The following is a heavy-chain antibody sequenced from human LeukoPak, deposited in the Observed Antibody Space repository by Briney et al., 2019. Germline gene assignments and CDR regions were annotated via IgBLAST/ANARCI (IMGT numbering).Heavy chain of an antibody. CDR3: ALRGYSDGFDY. Sequence: GGSLRLSCVASGFTFTNYAMTWVRQAPGKGLEWVSAISGSGGYTYYADSVKGRFTISRDNSKYTLYLQMSSLRAEDTAVYYCALRGYSDGFDYWGQGTLVTVSS. CDR1: GFTFTNYA. CDR2: ISGSGGYT. D-gene: IGHD5-18*01. V-gene: IGHV3-23*01. J-gene: IGHJ4*02.